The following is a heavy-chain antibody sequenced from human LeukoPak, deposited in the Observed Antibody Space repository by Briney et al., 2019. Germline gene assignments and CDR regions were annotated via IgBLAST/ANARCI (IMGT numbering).Heavy chain of an antibody. CDR3: ARALGGNSLVYYYYGMDV. CDR2: IRWDGRNK. J-gene: IGHJ6*02. CDR1: GFTFSNYG. V-gene: IGHV3-33*01. Sequence: GGSLRLSCAASGFTFSNYGMHWVRQAPAKGLGRVSVIRWDGRNKYDADTVKGRFTISRDNSKNTLYLQMNSLRAEDTAVYYCARALGGNSLVYYYYGMDVWGQGTTVTVSS. D-gene: IGHD4-23*01.